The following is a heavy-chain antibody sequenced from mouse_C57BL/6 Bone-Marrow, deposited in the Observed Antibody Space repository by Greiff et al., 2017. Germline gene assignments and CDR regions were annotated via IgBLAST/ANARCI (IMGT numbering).Heavy chain of an antibody. Sequence: VQLQQPGAELVKPGASVKLSCKASGYTFTSYWMQWVKQRPGQGLEWIGEIDPSDSYTTYNQKFKGKATLTVDTSSSTAYMQLSSLTSEDSAVYYCARFFYYYGSGFAYWGQGTLVTVSA. J-gene: IGHJ3*01. V-gene: IGHV1-50*01. D-gene: IGHD1-1*01. CDR1: GYTFTSYW. CDR3: ARFFYYYGSGFAY. CDR2: IDPSDSYT.